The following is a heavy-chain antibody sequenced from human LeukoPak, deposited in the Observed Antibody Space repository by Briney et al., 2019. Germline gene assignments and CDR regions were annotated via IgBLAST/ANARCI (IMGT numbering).Heavy chain of an antibody. CDR3: ARARIAAAVPPSHSTYYFGY. CDR2: IYYSGST. D-gene: IGHD6-13*01. V-gene: IGHV4-39*07. CDR1: GGSISSSSYY. J-gene: IGHJ4*02. Sequence: PSETLSLTCTVSGGSISSSSYYWGWIRQPPGKGLEWIGSIYYSGSTYYNPSLKSRVTISVDTSKNQFSLKLSSVTAADTAVYYCARARIAAAVPPSHSTYYFGYWGQGTLVTVSS.